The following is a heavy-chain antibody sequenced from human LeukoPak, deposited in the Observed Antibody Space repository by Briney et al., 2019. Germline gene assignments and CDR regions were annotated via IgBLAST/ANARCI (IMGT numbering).Heavy chain of an antibody. D-gene: IGHD3-10*01. CDR3: ARDYEFGDPDFDY. J-gene: IGHJ4*02. Sequence: ASVKVSCKASGYPFSSHGITWVRQAPGQGLEWMGWISCYNGDTHYAQNFQGRVTMTTDKPTSTAYMELRSLRSDDTAVYYCARDYEFGDPDFDYWGQGTLVTVSS. CDR2: ISCYNGDT. CDR1: GYPFSSHG. V-gene: IGHV1-18*01.